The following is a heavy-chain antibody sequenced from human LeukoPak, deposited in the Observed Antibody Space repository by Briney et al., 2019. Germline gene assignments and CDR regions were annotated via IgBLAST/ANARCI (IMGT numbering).Heavy chain of an antibody. J-gene: IGHJ3*01. D-gene: IGHD6-6*01. CDR3: ARGSTHAFGL. V-gene: IGHV3-53*01. CDR2: IYSGGDT. Sequence: GGSLRLSCAASGFTVSSNYMSWVRQAPGKGLEWVSVIYSGGDTSYSDSVKGRFTISRDNSKNTLYLQMNSLRAEDTAVYYCARGSTHAFGLWGQETMVTVSS. CDR1: GFTVSSNY.